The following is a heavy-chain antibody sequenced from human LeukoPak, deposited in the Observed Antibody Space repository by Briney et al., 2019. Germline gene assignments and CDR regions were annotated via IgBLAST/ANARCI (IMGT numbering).Heavy chain of an antibody. CDR3: ARDQTYSGSGIYTYFDY. CDR1: GGSISSGGYY. D-gene: IGHD3-10*01. V-gene: IGHV4-61*02. J-gene: IGHJ4*02. CDR2: IYSTGGT. Sequence: PSQTLTLTCTVSGGSISSGGYYWSWIRQPAGKGLEYLGRIYSTGGTNYNPSLRSRVTISVDTSKNHFSLKLSSVTAADTAVYYCARDQTYSGSGIYTYFDYWGQGILVTVSS.